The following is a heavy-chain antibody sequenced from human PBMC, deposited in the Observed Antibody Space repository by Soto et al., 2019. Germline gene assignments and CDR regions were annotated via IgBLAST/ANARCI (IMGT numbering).Heavy chain of an antibody. CDR3: ARDFLPKPGILDY. CDR1: GFTFSSYA. V-gene: IGHV3-30*04. CDR2: ISYDGSNK. J-gene: IGHJ4*02. D-gene: IGHD7-27*01. Sequence: GGSLRLSCAASGFTFSSYAMHWVRQAPGKGLEWVAVISYDGSNKYYADSVKGRFTISRDNSKNTLYLQMNSLRAEDTAVYYCARDFLPKPGILDYWGQGTLVTVSS.